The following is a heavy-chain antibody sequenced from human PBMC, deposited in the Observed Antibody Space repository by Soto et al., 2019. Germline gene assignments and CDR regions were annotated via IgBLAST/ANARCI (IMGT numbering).Heavy chain of an antibody. J-gene: IGHJ6*02. Sequence: PXETLSLTCAVYGLSFSGYDWSWIRQPPGKGLEWIGEINHSGSTNYNPSLKSRVTISVDTSKNQFSLKLSSVTAADTAVYYCARGRRYCSSTSCLTYYYYGMDVWGQGNTVTVSS. CDR2: INHSGST. CDR3: ARGRRYCSSTSCLTYYYYGMDV. CDR1: GLSFSGYD. D-gene: IGHD2-2*01. V-gene: IGHV4-34*01.